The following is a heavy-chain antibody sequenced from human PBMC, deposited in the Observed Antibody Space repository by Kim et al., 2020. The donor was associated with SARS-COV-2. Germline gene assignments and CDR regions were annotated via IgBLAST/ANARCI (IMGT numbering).Heavy chain of an antibody. CDR3: ARVKRDGSGSYTLDY. J-gene: IGHJ4*02. D-gene: IGHD3-10*01. V-gene: IGHV3-30*04. Sequence: GGSLRLSCAASGFTFSSYAMHWVRQAPGKGLEWVAVISYDGSNKYYADSVKGRFTISRDNSKNTLYLQMNSLRAEDTAVYYCARVKRDGSGSYTLDYWGQGTLVTVSS. CDR2: ISYDGSNK. CDR1: GFTFSSYA.